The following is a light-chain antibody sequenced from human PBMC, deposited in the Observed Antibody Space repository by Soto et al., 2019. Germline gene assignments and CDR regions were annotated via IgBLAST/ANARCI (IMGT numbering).Light chain of an antibody. Sequence: EIVLTQSPGTLSLSPWERATLSCRASQSVSNNYLACYQQKPGQAPRLLIYGASNRATGIPDRFSGSGSGTDFPLTISRLEPEDFAVYYCQQYGSSGTLGQGTKVDIK. CDR1: QSVSNNY. J-gene: IGKJ1*01. CDR3: QQYGSSGT. CDR2: GAS. V-gene: IGKV3-20*01.